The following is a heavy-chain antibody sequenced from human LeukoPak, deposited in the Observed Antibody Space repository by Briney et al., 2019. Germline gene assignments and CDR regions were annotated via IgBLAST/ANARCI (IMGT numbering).Heavy chain of an antibody. D-gene: IGHD1-26*01. Sequence: PGGSLRLSCAASGFSFSVYEMHWVRQAPGKGLEWISDISSSGSTTYYADSVRGRFSISRDNAKNSLYLQMSSLRAEDAALYYCARATSGATFSDYYYYHMDVWGKGTTVTVSS. J-gene: IGHJ6*03. CDR1: GFSFSVYE. V-gene: IGHV3-48*03. CDR2: ISSSGSTT. CDR3: ARATSGATFSDYYYYHMDV.